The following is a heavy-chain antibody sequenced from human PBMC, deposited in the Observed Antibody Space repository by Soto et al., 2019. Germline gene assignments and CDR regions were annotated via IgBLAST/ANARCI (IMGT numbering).Heavy chain of an antibody. CDR1: GFIFEDFA. CDR3: AKDVGSYYYDTSAYLYDY. V-gene: IGHV3-9*01. D-gene: IGHD3-22*01. J-gene: IGHJ4*02. Sequence: PGGSLRLSCVGSGFIFEDFAMNWVRQVPGKGLEWVSGISWNSATLAYADSVKGRFIVSRDNAKNILYLKMNSLRAEDAALYYCAKDVGSYYYDTSAYLYDYWGQGTLVTVSS. CDR2: ISWNSATL.